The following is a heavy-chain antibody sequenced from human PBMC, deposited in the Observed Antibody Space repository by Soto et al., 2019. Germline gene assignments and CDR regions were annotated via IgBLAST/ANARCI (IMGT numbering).Heavy chain of an antibody. CDR2: IWYDGSNK. CDR1: GFTFSSYG. Sequence: GGSLRLSCAASGFTFSSYGMHWVRQAPGKGLEWVAVIWYDGSNKYYADSVKGRFTISRDNSKNTLYLQMNSLRAEDTAVYYCARDRVVYGGYDLGVDFDYWGQGTLVTVSS. CDR3: ARDRVVYGGYDLGVDFDY. J-gene: IGHJ4*02. D-gene: IGHD5-12*01. V-gene: IGHV3-33*01.